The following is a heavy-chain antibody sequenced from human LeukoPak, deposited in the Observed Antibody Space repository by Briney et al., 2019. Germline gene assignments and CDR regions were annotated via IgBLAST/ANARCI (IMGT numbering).Heavy chain of an antibody. CDR2: INVYSGST. Sequence: ASVKVSCKASGYRFTTYGISWVRQAPGQGLEWMAWINVYSGSTEHKADLQGRLTVATETSTTTACMELRSPRSDDTAVYYCVFGECSSTSCYPRRDYWGHGTLVTVSS. D-gene: IGHD2-2*01. CDR1: GYRFTTYG. CDR3: VFGECSSTSCYPRRDY. J-gene: IGHJ4*01. V-gene: IGHV1-18*01.